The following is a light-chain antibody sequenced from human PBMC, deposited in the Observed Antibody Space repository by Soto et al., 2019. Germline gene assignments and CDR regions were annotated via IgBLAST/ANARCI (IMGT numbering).Light chain of an antibody. CDR2: EVS. CDR3: SSYTSSGTL. Sequence: QSALTQPASVSGSPGQSITISCTGTSSDVGSYNYVSWYQQHPGKAPKLMIYEVSNRPSGVSSRFSGSKSGNTAFLTISGLQAEDEADYYCSSYTSSGTLFGTGTKLTVL. V-gene: IGLV2-14*01. J-gene: IGLJ1*01. CDR1: SSDVGSYNY.